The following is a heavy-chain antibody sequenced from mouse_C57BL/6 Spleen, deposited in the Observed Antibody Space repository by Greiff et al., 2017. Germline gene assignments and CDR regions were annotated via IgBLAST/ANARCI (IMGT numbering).Heavy chain of an antibody. D-gene: IGHD2-14*01. CDR2: ICGDGGT. J-gene: IGHJ4*01. Sequence: VKLMESGPGLVAPSQCLSITCTVSGFSLTSYGVSWVRQPPGKGLEWLGVICGDGGTNYHSALISSLSISKDKSKSQVFIKLNSLKTEDTAAYYCAKRGTYYAMDYWGQGTSGTVSS. V-gene: IGHV2-3*01. CDR1: GFSLTSYG. CDR3: AKRGTYYAMDY.